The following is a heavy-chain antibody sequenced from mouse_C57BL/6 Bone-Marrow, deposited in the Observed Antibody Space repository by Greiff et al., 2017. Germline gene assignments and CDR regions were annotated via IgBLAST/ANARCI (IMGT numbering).Heavy chain of an antibody. Sequence: VQRVESGPGLVQPSQSLSITCTVSGFSLTSYGVHWVRQSPGKGLEWLGVIWSGGSTDYNAAFISRLSISKDNSKSQVFFKMNSLQADDTAIYYCARNGAYYYGSSYYYAMDYWGQGTSVTVSS. CDR1: GFSLTSYG. V-gene: IGHV2-2*01. CDR3: ARNGAYYYGSSYYYAMDY. CDR2: IWSGGST. J-gene: IGHJ4*01. D-gene: IGHD1-1*01.